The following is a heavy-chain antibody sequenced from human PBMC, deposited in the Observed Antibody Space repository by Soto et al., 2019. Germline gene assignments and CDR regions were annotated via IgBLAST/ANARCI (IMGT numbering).Heavy chain of an antibody. CDR2: ISYDGSNK. J-gene: IGHJ5*02. CDR1: VFTFSSYG. CDR3: AKDWTIFGVVRWFDP. Sequence: QVQLVESGGGVVQPGISLRLSCAASVFTFSSYGMHWVRQAPGKGLEWVAVISYDGSNKDYADSVKGRFTIYRDNSKNTLYLQMNILRTEDTAVYYCAKDWTIFGVVRWFDPWGQGTLVTVSS. D-gene: IGHD3-3*01. V-gene: IGHV3-30*18.